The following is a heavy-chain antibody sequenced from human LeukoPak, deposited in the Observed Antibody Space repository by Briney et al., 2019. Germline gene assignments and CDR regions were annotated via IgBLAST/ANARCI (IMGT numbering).Heavy chain of an antibody. CDR1: GDSVSSYTAA. V-gene: IGHV6-1*01. CDR2: TYYRSKWHT. D-gene: IGHD2-15*01. Sequence: PAQTLSLTCVISGDSVSSYTAAWNWIRQSPSRGLEWLGRTYYRSKWHTDYGGSVKRRITINPATSQNKFYLPLNSLTPQHTAAYYCARDGWPAFDYWGQGTLVTVSS. J-gene: IGHJ4*02. CDR3: ARDGWPAFDY.